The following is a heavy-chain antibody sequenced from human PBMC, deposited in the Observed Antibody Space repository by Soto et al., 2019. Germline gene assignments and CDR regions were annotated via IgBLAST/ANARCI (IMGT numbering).Heavy chain of an antibody. V-gene: IGHV1-18*01. D-gene: IGHD2-15*01. CDR3: AREGYCSGGSCSWAYDAFDI. J-gene: IGHJ3*02. CDR2: ISAYNGNT. Sequence: ASVKVSCKASGYTFTSYCISWVRQAPGQGLEWMGWISAYNGNTNYAQKLQGRVTMTTDTSTSTAYMELSRLRSDDTAVYYCAREGYCSGGSCSWAYDAFDIWGQGTMVTVSS. CDR1: GYTFTSYC.